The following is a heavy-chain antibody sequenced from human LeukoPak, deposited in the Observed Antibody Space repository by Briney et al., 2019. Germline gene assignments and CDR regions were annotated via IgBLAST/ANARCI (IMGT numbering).Heavy chain of an antibody. CDR3: ARSDATGLVDFDY. CDR1: GYTFTIYA. Sequence: ASVKVSCKASGYTFTIYAMNWVRQAPGQGLEWMGWINTNTGDPTYAQGFTGRFVFSLDTSVSTAYLQISSLKAEDTAVYYCARSDATGLVDFDYWGQGTPVTVSS. D-gene: IGHD2-8*02. V-gene: IGHV7-4-1*02. CDR2: INTNTGDP. J-gene: IGHJ4*02.